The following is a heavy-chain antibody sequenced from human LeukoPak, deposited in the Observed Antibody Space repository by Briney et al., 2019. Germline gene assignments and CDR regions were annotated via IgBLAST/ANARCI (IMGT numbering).Heavy chain of an antibody. CDR1: GYTFTDYY. V-gene: IGHV1-69-2*01. CDR3: ATASRYSSGWAYYYYMDV. Sequence: ASVKVSCKGSGYTFTDYYMHWVQQAPGKGLEWMGLVDPEDGETIYAEKFQGRVTITADTSTDTAYMELSSLRSEDTAVYYCATASRYSSGWAYYYYMDVWGKGTTVTVSS. J-gene: IGHJ6*03. D-gene: IGHD6-19*01. CDR2: VDPEDGET.